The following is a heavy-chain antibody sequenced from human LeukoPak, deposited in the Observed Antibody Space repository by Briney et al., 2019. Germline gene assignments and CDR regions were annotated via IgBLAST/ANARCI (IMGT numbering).Heavy chain of an antibody. J-gene: IGHJ6*03. CDR2: ISYDGSNK. Sequence: PGGSLRLSCAASGFTFSSYAMHWVRQAPGKGLEWVAVISYDGSNKYYADSVKGRFTISRDNSKNTLYLQMNSLRAEDTAVYYCARDGGIVGATGYYYYMDVWGKGTTVTVSS. CDR1: GFTFSSYA. CDR3: ARDGGIVGATGYYYYMDV. V-gene: IGHV3-30*04. D-gene: IGHD1-26*01.